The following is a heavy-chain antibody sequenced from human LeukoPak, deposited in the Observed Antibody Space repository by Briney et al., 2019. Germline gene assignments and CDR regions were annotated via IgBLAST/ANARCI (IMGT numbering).Heavy chain of an antibody. CDR1: GGSFSGYY. CDR3: AREGGSSWYSRDFYYIDV. D-gene: IGHD6-13*01. CDR2: INHSGST. J-gene: IGHJ6*03. V-gene: IGHV4-34*01. Sequence: SETLSLTCAVYGGSFSGYYWSWLRQPPGRGLEWIGEINHSGSTNYNPSLKSRVTISVDTSKNQFSLKLSSVTAADTAVYYCAREGGSSWYSRDFYYIDVWGKGTTVTVSS.